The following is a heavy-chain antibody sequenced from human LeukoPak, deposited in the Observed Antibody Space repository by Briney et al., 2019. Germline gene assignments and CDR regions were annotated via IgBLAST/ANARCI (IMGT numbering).Heavy chain of an antibody. D-gene: IGHD4/OR15-4a*01. CDR3: ARRAGAYSHPYDY. V-gene: IGHV3-53*01. CDR2: IYSGTI. CDR1: EFSVGSNY. Sequence: GGSLRLSCAASEFSVGSNYMTWVRQAPGKGLEWVSFIYSGTIHYSDSVKGRFTISRDNSKNTLYLQMNSLRAEDTAVYYCARRAGAYSHPYDYWGQGTLVTVSS. J-gene: IGHJ4*02.